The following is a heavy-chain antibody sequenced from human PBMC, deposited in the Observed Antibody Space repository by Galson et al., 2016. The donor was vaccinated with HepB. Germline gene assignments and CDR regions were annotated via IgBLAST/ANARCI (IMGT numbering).Heavy chain of an antibody. CDR2: IWNDGSYK. D-gene: IGHD6-19*01. V-gene: IGHV3-33*01. J-gene: IGHJ4*02. Sequence: SLRLSCAASGFTFSGSGMHWVRQAPGKGLEWVALIWNDGSYKNYADSVKGRFTISRDNSKNALSLQMNSLRAEDTAVYYCAREGTNIAVAATAFDYWGQGTLVTVSS. CDR1: GFTFSGSG. CDR3: AREGTNIAVAATAFDY.